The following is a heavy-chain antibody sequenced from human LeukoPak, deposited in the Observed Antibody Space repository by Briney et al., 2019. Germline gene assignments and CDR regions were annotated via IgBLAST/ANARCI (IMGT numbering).Heavy chain of an antibody. CDR3: ARGEMPVAFDI. CDR2: INNDGSTT. V-gene: IGHV3-74*01. Sequence: GGSLRLSCAASGFSFSSYWMHWVRQAPGKGLVWVSRINNDGSTTRYADSVKGRFTISRDNSKNTLYLQMESLRAEDTAVYYCARGEMPVAFDIWGQGTMVTVSS. J-gene: IGHJ3*02. CDR1: GFSFSSYW. D-gene: IGHD5-24*01.